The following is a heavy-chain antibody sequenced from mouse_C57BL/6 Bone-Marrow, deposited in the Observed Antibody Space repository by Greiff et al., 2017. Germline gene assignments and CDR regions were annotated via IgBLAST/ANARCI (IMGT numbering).Heavy chain of an antibody. J-gene: IGHJ2*01. CDR2: INPGSGGT. CDR1: GYAFTNYL. Sequence: QVQLKESGAELVRPGTSVKVSCKASGYAFTNYLIEWVKQRPGQGLEWIGVINPGSGGTNYNEKCKGKATLTADKSTSTTYMQLSSLASEDSAVYFCARSTAGFDDFDYWGQGTTLTVSS. V-gene: IGHV1-54*01. CDR3: ARSTAGFDDFDY. D-gene: IGHD2-2*01.